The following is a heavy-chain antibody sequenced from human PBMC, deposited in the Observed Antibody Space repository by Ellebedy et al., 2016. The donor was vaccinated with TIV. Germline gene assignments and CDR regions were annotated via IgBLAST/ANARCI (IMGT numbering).Heavy chain of an antibody. D-gene: IGHD3-3*01. CDR2: INPNSGGT. J-gene: IGHJ4*02. V-gene: IGHV1-2*04. CDR3: ARDRHDFWSGYEN. CDR1: GYTFTGYY. Sequence: ASVKVSCXASGYTFTGYYMHWVRQAPGQGLEWMGWINPNSGGTNYAQKFQGWVTMTRDTSISTAYMELSRLRSDDTAVYYCARDRHDFWSGYENWGQGTLVTVSS.